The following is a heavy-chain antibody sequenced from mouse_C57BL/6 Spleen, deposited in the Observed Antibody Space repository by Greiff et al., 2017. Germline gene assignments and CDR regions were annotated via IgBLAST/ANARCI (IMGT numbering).Heavy chain of an antibody. CDR2: IYPRSGNT. CDR1: GYTFTSYG. J-gene: IGHJ4*01. D-gene: IGHD1-1*01. Sequence: VKLQESGAELARPGASVKLSCKASGYTFTSYGISWVKQRTGQGLEWIGEIYPRSGNTYYNEKFKGKATLTADKSSSTAYMELRSLTSEDSAVYFCARGRNYGSSYPHAMDYWGQGTSVTVSS. CDR3: ARGRNYGSSYPHAMDY. V-gene: IGHV1-81*01.